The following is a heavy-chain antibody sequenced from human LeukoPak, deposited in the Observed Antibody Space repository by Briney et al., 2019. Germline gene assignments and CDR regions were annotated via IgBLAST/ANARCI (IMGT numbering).Heavy chain of an antibody. D-gene: IGHD5-24*01. V-gene: IGHV3-9*01. Sequence: GGSLRLSCAASGFTFDDYAMHWVRQAPGKGLEWVSGISWNSGSIGYADSVKGRFTISRDNAKNSLYLQMNSLRAEDTAVYYCSKDGEMAAALYYYYGMDVWGQGTTVTVSS. CDR3: SKDGEMAAALYYYYGMDV. CDR2: ISWNSGSI. CDR1: GFTFDDYA. J-gene: IGHJ6*02.